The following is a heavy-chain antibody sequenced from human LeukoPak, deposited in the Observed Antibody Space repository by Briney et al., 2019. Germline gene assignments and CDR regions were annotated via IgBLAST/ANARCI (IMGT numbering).Heavy chain of an antibody. CDR1: GGTFITQA. Sequence: GASVKVSCKTSGGTFITQAINWVRQAPGQGLEWMGGVIPIFATPKYAQKFQGRATMTADESTGTAYMELSSLRSEDTAVYYCARAVSFGELVSELDPWGQGTLITVSS. CDR2: VIPIFATP. CDR3: ARAVSFGELVSELDP. J-gene: IGHJ5*02. V-gene: IGHV1-69*13. D-gene: IGHD3-10*01.